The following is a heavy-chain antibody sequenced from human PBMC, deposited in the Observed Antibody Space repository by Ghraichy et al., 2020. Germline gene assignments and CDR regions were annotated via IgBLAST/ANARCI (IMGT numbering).Heavy chain of an antibody. Sequence: GGSLRLSCAASGFTFSNAWMSWVRQAPGKGLEWVGRIKSKTDGGTTDYAAPVKGRFTISRDDSKNTLYLQMNSLKTEDTAVYYCTTGAAGLKYFQHWGQGTLVTVSS. J-gene: IGHJ1*01. D-gene: IGHD3/OR15-3a*01. V-gene: IGHV3-15*01. CDR3: TTGAAGLKYFQH. CDR2: IKSKTDGGTT. CDR1: GFTFSNAW.